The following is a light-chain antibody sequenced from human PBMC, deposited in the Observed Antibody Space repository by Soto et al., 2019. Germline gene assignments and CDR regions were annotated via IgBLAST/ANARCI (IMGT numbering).Light chain of an antibody. CDR3: CSYAGSYTLGWV. CDR1: SSDVGGYNY. J-gene: IGLJ3*02. V-gene: IGLV2-11*01. CDR2: DVS. Sequence: QPVLTQPRSVSGSPGQSVTISCTGTSSDVGGYNYVSWYQQHPGKAPKLMIYDVSKRPSGVPDRFSGSKSGNTASLTISGLQAEDEADYYCCSYAGSYTLGWVFGGGTKLTVL.